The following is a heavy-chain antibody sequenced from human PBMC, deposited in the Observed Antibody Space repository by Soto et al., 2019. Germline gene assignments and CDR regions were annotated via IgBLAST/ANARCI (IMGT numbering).Heavy chain of an antibody. Sequence: GGSLRLSCAASGFTFSSYAMSWVHQAPGKGLEWVSAISGSGGSTYYADSVKGRFTISRDNSKNTLYLQMNSLRAEDTAVYYCAKYSRIAVAGSKNYFDYWGQGTLVTVSS. D-gene: IGHD6-19*01. CDR3: AKYSRIAVAGSKNYFDY. J-gene: IGHJ4*02. CDR1: GFTFSSYA. CDR2: ISGSGGST. V-gene: IGHV3-23*01.